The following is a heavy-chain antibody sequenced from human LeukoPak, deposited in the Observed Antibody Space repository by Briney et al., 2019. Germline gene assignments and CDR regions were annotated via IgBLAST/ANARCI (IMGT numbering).Heavy chain of an antibody. D-gene: IGHD1-26*01. CDR1: GYSISSGYY. V-gene: IGHV4-38-2*02. CDR2: IYHSGST. J-gene: IGHJ6*03. Sequence: SETLSLTCTVSGYSISSGYYWGWIRQPPGKGLEWIGSIYHSGSTYYNPSLKSRVTISVDTSKNQFSLKLSSVTAADTAVYYCARDLRFGGSYYVYYYYMDVWGKGTTVTVSS. CDR3: ARDLRFGGSYYVYYYYMDV.